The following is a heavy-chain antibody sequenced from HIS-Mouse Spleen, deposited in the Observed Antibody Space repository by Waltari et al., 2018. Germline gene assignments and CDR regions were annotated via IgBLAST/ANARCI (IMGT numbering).Heavy chain of an antibody. CDR3: AREKGYYGSGSYYYYYYGMDV. CDR1: GGSNSRWGYY. V-gene: IGHV4-31*03. J-gene: IGHJ6*02. D-gene: IGHD3-10*01. Sequence: QVQLQESGPGLVKPSQTLSLTCNVSGGSNSRWGYYWSSLHRHPGNGLEWIGYIYYSGSTYYNPSLKSRVTISVDTSKNQFSLKLSSVTAADTAVYYCAREKGYYGSGSYYYYYYGMDVWGQGTTVTVSS. CDR2: IYYSGST.